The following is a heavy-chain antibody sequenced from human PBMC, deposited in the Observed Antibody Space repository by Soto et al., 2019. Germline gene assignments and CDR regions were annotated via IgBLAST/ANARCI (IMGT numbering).Heavy chain of an antibody. V-gene: IGHV4-61*01. D-gene: IGHD1-26*01. J-gene: IGHJ4*02. Sequence: PSETLSLTCSVSGGSISSSSYSWGWIRQSPGKGLEWLGYIYYGGSINYNPSLKSRVTMSIDTSKNQFSLKLSSVTAADTAVYYCARDPVGVTHFDYWGQGALVTVSS. CDR1: GGSISSSSYS. CDR3: ARDPVGVTHFDY. CDR2: IYYGGSI.